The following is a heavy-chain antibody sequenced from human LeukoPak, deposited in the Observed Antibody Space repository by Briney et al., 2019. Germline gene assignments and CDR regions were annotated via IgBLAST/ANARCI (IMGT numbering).Heavy chain of an antibody. CDR3: ARGPVDNIAAAVNDY. V-gene: IGHV4-39*01. CDR1: GGSISSNAYY. CDR2: IYSSVST. J-gene: IGHJ4*02. Sequence: SSETLSLTCTVSGGSISSNAYYWAWIRQPPGKGLEWTGSIYSSVSTYYNPSLKSRVTISVDTSKNQFSLKLSSVTAADTAVYYCARGPVDNIAAAVNDYWGQGTLVTVSS. D-gene: IGHD6-13*01.